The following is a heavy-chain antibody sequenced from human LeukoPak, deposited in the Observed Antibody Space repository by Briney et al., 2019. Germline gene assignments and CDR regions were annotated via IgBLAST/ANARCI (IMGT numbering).Heavy chain of an antibody. J-gene: IGHJ6*03. V-gene: IGHV5-51*07. CDR2: IYPGDSNT. D-gene: IGHD3-3*01. Sequence: GESLKISCKGSGYSFTSYWIGWVHQMPGKGLEGMGIIYPGDSNTRYSPSFQGQVTISADKSISTAYLQWSSLKASDTAMYYCARASNYDFWSGSPVGGYYYMDVWGKGTTVTVSS. CDR1: GYSFTSYW. CDR3: ARASNYDFWSGSPVGGYYYMDV.